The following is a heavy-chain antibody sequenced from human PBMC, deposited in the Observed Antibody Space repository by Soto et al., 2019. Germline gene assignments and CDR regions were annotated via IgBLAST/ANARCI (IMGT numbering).Heavy chain of an antibody. D-gene: IGHD4-4*01. CDR3: ARVSNHFDY. J-gene: IGHJ4*02. CDR2: INSDGNST. V-gene: IGHV3-74*01. CDR1: GFTFSPFW. Sequence: EVQLVESGGGLVQPGGSLRLSCAASGFTFSPFWMHWVRQVPGKGPVWVSRINSDGNSTSYADSVKGRFTISRDNAKNTLYLQMNSLRAEDTAVNYCARVSNHFDYWGQGTLVTVSS.